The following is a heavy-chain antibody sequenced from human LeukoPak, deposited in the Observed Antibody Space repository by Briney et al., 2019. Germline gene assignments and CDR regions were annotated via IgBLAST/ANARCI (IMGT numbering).Heavy chain of an antibody. Sequence: SEALSLTCTVSGGSISSSSYYWGWIRQPPGKGLEWIGSIYYGGSTYYNPSLKSRVTISVDTSKNQFSLKLSSVTAADTAVYYCARWGTHYYDSSGRSAFDYWGQGTLVTVSS. CDR1: GGSISSSSYY. D-gene: IGHD3-22*01. J-gene: IGHJ4*02. V-gene: IGHV4-39*07. CDR3: ARWGTHYYDSSGRSAFDY. CDR2: IYYGGST.